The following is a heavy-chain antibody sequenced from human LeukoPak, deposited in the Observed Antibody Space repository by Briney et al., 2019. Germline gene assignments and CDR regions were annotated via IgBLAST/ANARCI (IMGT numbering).Heavy chain of an antibody. CDR1: GFTFDNYA. CDR2: ISWNSGSI. V-gene: IGHV3-9*03. J-gene: IGHJ4*02. CDR3: AKSEGAFLSSSFDY. Sequence: GGSLRLSCAASGFTFDNYAMRWVRQAPGKGLEWVSSISWNSGSIGYADSVKGRFTISRDNAKNSLYLQMNSLSPEDMALYYCAKSEGAFLSSSFDYWGQGTLLTVSS. D-gene: IGHD3-22*01.